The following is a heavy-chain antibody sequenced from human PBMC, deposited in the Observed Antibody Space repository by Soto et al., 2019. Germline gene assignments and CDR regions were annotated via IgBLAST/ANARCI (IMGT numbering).Heavy chain of an antibody. CDR2: ISDSSSGT. CDR3: AKEWSFDF. V-gene: IGHV3-23*01. J-gene: IGHJ4*02. D-gene: IGHD2-15*01. Sequence: EVHLLESGGDLVQPGGSLRLSCAASGFQFTDYAMTWVRQAPGKGLEWVSTISDSSSGTYYADSVKGRFTISRDNSKSTLYLHMSSLRAEDTAIYYCAKEWSFDFWGQGTLVTVSS. CDR1: GFQFTDYA.